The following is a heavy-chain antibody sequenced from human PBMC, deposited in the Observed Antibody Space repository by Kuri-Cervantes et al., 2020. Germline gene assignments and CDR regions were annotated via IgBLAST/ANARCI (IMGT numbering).Heavy chain of an antibody. J-gene: IGHJ4*02. CDR3: ASNYGSGSYLGY. CDR2: IGTAGDT. V-gene: IGHV3-13*01. D-gene: IGHD3-10*01. CDR1: GFTFSSYD. Sequence: GESLKISCAASGFTFSSYDMHWVRQATGKGLEWVSAIGTAGDTYYPGSVKGRFTISRDNSKNTLYLQMNSLRAEDTAVYYCASNYGSGSYLGYWGQGTLVTVSS.